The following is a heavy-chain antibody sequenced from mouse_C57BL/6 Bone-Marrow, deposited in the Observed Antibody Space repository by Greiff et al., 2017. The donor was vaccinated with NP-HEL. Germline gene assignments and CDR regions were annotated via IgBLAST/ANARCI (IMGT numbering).Heavy chain of an antibody. CDR2: IYPRSGNT. Sequence: QVQLKQSGAELARPGASVKLSCKASGYTFTSYGISWVKQRTGQGLEWIGEIYPRSGNTYYNEKFKGKATLTADKSSSKAYMELRSLTSEDSAVYFCAREGTYYDPFAYWGQGTLVTVSA. D-gene: IGHD1-1*02. CDR3: AREGTYYDPFAY. V-gene: IGHV1-81*01. J-gene: IGHJ3*01. CDR1: GYTFTSYG.